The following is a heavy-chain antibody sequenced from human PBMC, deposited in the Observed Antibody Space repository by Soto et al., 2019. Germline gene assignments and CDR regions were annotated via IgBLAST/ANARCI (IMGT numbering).Heavy chain of an antibody. D-gene: IGHD3-9*01. CDR1: GYTFTSYG. CDR2: ISAYNGNT. J-gene: IGHJ6*03. Sequence: ASVKVSCKASGYTFTSYGISWVRQAPGQGLEWMGWISAYNGNTNYAQKLQGRVTMTTDTSTSTAYMELRSLRSDDTAVYYCARRRGDILTGYYNYYYMDVWGKGTTVTVSS. CDR3: ARRRGDILTGYYNYYYMDV. V-gene: IGHV1-18*01.